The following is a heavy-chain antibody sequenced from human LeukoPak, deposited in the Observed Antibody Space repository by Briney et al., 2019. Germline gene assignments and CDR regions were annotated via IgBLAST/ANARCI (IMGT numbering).Heavy chain of an antibody. Sequence: GESLKISCKGSGYSFTSYGISWVRQAPGQGLEWMGWISAYNGNTNYAQKLQGRVTMTTDTSTSTAYMELRSLRSDDTAVYYCARVYYYDSSGYYYARESWFDPWGQGTLVTVSS. CDR1: GYSFTSYG. D-gene: IGHD3-22*01. J-gene: IGHJ5*02. V-gene: IGHV1-18*01. CDR2: ISAYNGNT. CDR3: ARVYYYDSSGYYYARESWFDP.